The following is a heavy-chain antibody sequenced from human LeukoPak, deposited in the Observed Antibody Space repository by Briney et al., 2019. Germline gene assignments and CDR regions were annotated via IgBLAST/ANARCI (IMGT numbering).Heavy chain of an antibody. CDR2: ISSSSSYI. CDR3: ARRGGYGDSYWYFDL. Sequence: GGSLRLSCAASGFTFSSYSMNWVRQAPGKGLEWVSFISSSSSYIYYADSVKGRFTISRDNANNSLFLQMNSLRAEDTSVYYCARRGGYGDSYWYFDLWGRGTLVTVSS. V-gene: IGHV3-21*01. J-gene: IGHJ2*01. CDR1: GFTFSSYS. D-gene: IGHD4-17*01.